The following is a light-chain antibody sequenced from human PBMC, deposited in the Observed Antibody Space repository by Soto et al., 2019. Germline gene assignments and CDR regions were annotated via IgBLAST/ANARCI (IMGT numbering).Light chain of an antibody. CDR3: QQYNNWPMT. J-gene: IGKJ1*01. CDR1: QSVSSN. CDR2: GAS. V-gene: IGKV3-15*01. Sequence: EIVMTQSPATLSVSPGERATLSCRASQSVSSNLAWYQQKPGQAPRFLIYGASTRATGISAKFSGSGSGTEFTLTISSLQSEDFAVYYCQQYNNWPMTFGQGTKVEIK.